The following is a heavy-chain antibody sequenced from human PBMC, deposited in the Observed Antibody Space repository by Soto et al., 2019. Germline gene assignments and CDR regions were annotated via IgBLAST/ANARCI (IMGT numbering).Heavy chain of an antibody. CDR3: ARDYDSSGYFDY. J-gene: IGHJ4*02. Sequence: SETLSLTCTVSGGSISSYYWSWIRQPPGKGLEWIGYIYYSGSTNYNPSLKSRVTISVDTSKNQFSLKLSSVTAADTAVYYCARDYDSSGYFDYWGQGTLVTVSS. V-gene: IGHV4-59*01. CDR2: IYYSGST. D-gene: IGHD3-22*01. CDR1: GGSISSYY.